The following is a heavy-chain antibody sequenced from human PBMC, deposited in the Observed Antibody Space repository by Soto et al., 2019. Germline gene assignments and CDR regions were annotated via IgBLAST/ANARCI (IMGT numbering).Heavy chain of an antibody. CDR3: VRDDRDYSGYDLDY. D-gene: IGHD5-12*01. CDR2: IWYDGSNT. CDR1: GFTFTNYA. J-gene: IGHJ4*02. V-gene: IGHV3-33*01. Sequence: PGGSLRLSCAASGFTFTNYAMHWVRQAPGKGLEWVAVIWYDGSNTHYADSVKGRFTISRDNSKNTLYLQMNSLRVEDTAVYYCVRDDRDYSGYDLDYWGQGTLVTVSS.